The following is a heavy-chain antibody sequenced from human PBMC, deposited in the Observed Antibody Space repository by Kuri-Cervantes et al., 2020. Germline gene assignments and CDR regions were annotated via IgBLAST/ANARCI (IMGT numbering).Heavy chain of an antibody. J-gene: IGHJ4*02. D-gene: IGHD5-18*01. CDR2: VIPNSGAT. CDR1: GYTFTDHY. Sequence: ASVKVSCKASGYTFTDHYVHWVRQAPGQGLEWMGWVIPNSGATNYAQKFQGRVTMTRDTSISTAYMELRSLRSDDTAVYYCARGGNVDTAIGAVWGQGTLVTVSS. CDR3: ARGGNVDTAIGAV. V-gene: IGHV1-2*02.